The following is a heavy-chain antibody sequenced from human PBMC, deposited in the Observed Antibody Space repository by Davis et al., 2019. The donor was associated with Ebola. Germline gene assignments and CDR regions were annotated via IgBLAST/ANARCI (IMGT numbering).Heavy chain of an antibody. Sequence: ASVKVSCKASGYAFTSFGISWVRQAPGLGLEWMGWISTNNGNTKYAERLQGRVTMTTDTSTSTAYMELRSLGSDDTAVYYIARISGTYYGGGHWGQGTLVTVSS. D-gene: IGHD1-26*01. CDR3: ARISGTYYGGGH. CDR1: GYAFTSFG. CDR2: ISTNNGNT. V-gene: IGHV1-18*04. J-gene: IGHJ4*02.